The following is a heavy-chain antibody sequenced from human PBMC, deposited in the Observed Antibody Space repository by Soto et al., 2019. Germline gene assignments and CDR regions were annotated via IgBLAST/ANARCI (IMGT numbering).Heavy chain of an antibody. CDR3: AREAYGDFNGLDV. CDR1: GFAVRSSY. Sequence: EVQLVETGGGLIQPGGSLRLYCAASGFAVRSSYMSWVRQTPGRGLEWVSVVYTGGSTYYADFVKGRFTVSRDISKDTVWLHMSSLRPEDTAVYYCAREAYGDFNGLDVWGQGTTVTVSS. V-gene: IGHV3-53*02. J-gene: IGHJ6*02. CDR2: VYTGGST. D-gene: IGHD4-17*01.